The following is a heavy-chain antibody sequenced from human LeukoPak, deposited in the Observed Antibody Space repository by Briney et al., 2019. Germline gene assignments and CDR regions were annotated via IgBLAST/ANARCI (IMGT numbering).Heavy chain of an antibody. CDR2: IYYSGST. V-gene: IGHV4-39*07. J-gene: IGHJ4*02. CDR1: GGSISSSSYY. Sequence: SETLSLTCTVSGGSISSSSYYWGWIRQPPGKGLEWIGSIYYSGSTYYNPSLKSRVTISVDTSKNQFSLKLNSVTAADTAVYYCARIPNTYYDFWSGFDYWGQGTLVTVSS. CDR3: ARIPNTYYDFWSGFDY. D-gene: IGHD3-3*01.